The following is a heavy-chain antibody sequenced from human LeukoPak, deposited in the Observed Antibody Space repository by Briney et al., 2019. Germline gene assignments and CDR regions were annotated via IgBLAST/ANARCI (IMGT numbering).Heavy chain of an antibody. Sequence: SETLSLTCAVYGGSFSGYYWSWIRQPPGKGLEWIGEINHSGSTNYNPSLKSRVTISVDTSKNQFSLKLGSVTAADTAVYYCARGRRITMVRGVIRSNWFDPWGQGTLVTVSS. V-gene: IGHV4-34*01. CDR1: GGSFSGYY. D-gene: IGHD3-10*01. J-gene: IGHJ5*02. CDR3: ARGRRITMVRGVIRSNWFDP. CDR2: INHSGST.